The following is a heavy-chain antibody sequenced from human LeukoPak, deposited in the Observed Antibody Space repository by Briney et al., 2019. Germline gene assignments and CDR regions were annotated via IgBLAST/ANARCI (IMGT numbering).Heavy chain of an antibody. CDR3: ARAKDSSGYYSWFDP. CDR2: INPNSGGT. J-gene: IGHJ5*02. Sequence: ASVKVSCKASGYTFTGYYMHWVRQAPGQGLEWMGWINPNSGGTNYAQKFQGRVTMTRDTSISTAYMELSRLRSDDTAVYYCARAKDSSGYYSWFDPWGQGTLVTVSS. CDR1: GYTFTGYY. V-gene: IGHV1-2*02. D-gene: IGHD3-22*01.